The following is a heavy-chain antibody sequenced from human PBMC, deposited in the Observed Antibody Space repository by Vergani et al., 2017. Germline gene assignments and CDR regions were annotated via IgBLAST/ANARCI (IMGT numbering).Heavy chain of an antibody. D-gene: IGHD5-24*01. J-gene: IGHJ4*02. CDR2: VSGSGST. CDR3: ARCTPIIDY. Sequence: QVPLQESGPGLVNPSETLSLTRSVSGVPITNYYWSLIRQAAGKGLEWIGRVSGSGSTDSNASLRSRVTMSIDTSTNQFSLTLTSVTAADTAIYYCARCTPIIDYWGQGSLVTVSS. V-gene: IGHV4-4*07. CDR1: GVPITNYY.